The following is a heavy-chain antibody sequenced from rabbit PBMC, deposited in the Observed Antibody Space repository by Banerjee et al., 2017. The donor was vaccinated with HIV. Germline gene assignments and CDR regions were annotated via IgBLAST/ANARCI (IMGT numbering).Heavy chain of an antibody. CDR1: GFSFSSNYY. CDR2: IYIGSGST. Sequence: QSLEESGGDLVKPGASLTLTCTASGFSFSSNYYMCWVRQAPGKGLEWIGCIYIGSGSTYYASWAKGRFTISKTSSTTVTLQMTSLTAADTATYFCARPDYTLDYGMDLWGQGTLVTVS. J-gene: IGHJ6*01. CDR3: ARPDYTLDYGMDL. V-gene: IGHV1S40*01. D-gene: IGHD8-1*01.